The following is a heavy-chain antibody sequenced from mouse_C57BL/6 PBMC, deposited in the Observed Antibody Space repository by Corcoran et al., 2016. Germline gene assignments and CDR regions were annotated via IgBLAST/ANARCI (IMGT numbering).Heavy chain of an antibody. CDR3: ARSGTYYSNYVPYYFDY. D-gene: IGHD2-5*01. V-gene: IGHV1-26*01. Sequence: EVQLPQSGPEPVKPGSSVKISCKASGYTFTDYYMNWVKQSHGKSLEWIGDINPNNGGTSYNQKFKGKATLTVDKSSSTAYMELRSLTSEDSAVYYCARSGTYYSNYVPYYFDYWGQGTTLTVSS. J-gene: IGHJ2*01. CDR2: INPNNGGT. CDR1: GYTFTDYY.